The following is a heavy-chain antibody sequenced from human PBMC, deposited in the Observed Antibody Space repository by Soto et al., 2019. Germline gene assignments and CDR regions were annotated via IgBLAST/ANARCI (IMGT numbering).Heavy chain of an antibody. CDR3: ARVPGLGFDDIFTGLPIVG. CDR1: GYTFTSYA. Sequence: ASVKVSCKASGYTFTSYAMHWVRQAPGQRLEWMGWINAGNGNTKYSQKFQGRVTITRDTSASTAYMELSSLRSEDTAVYYCARVPGLGFDDIFTGLPIVGWGQGTLVTVSS. V-gene: IGHV1-3*01. J-gene: IGHJ4*02. CDR2: INAGNGNT. D-gene: IGHD3-9*01.